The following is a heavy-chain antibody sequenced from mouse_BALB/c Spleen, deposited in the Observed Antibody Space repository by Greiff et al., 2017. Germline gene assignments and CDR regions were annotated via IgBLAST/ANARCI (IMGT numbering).Heavy chain of an antibody. J-gene: IGHJ4*01. D-gene: IGHD1-2*01. CDR1: GFAFSSYD. CDR2: ISSGGGST. Sequence: EVKLMESGGGLVKPGGSLKLSCAASGFAFSSYDMSWVRQTPAKRLEWVAYISSGGGSTYYPDTVKGRFTISRDNAKNTLYLQMSSLKSEDTAMYYCARHYYGYDYAMDYWGQGTSVTVSS. V-gene: IGHV5-12-1*01. CDR3: ARHYYGYDYAMDY.